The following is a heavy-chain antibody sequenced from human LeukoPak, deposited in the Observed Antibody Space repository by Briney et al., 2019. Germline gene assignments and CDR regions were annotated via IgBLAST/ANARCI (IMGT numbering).Heavy chain of an antibody. D-gene: IGHD6-13*01. CDR2: IIPILGIA. V-gene: IGHV1-69*04. CDR3: ARDRVAAAGTPGAEYFQH. CDR1: GGTFSSYA. Sequence: ASVKVSCKASGGTFSSYAISWVRQAPGQGLEWMGRIIPILGIANYAQKFQGRDTITADKSTSTAYMELSSLRSEDTAVYYCARDRVAAAGTPGAEYFQHWGQGTLVTVSS. J-gene: IGHJ1*01.